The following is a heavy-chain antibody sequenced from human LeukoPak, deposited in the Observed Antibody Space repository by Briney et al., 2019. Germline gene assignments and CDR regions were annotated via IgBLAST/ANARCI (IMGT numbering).Heavy chain of an antibody. J-gene: IGHJ4*02. V-gene: IGHV3-11*04. CDR1: GFTFSDYY. CDR2: ISSSGTTT. CDR3: ARASTGRHSDY. Sequence: PGGSLRLSCAASGFTFSDYYMSWIRQAPGKGLEWVSYISSSGTTTSYADSVKGRFTISRDNAKNSLYLQINSLRAEDTAVYYCARASTGRHSDYWGQGTLVTVSS. D-gene: IGHD2-15*01.